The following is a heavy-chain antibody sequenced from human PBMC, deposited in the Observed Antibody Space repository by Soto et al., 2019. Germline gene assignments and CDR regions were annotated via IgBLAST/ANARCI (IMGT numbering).Heavy chain of an antibody. CDR3: ARHGDYYDSSGGFGP. Sequence: GESLKISCKGSGYSFTSYWIGWVRQMPGKGLEWMGIIHPAGSDTRYSPSFQGQVTISVDKSISTAYLQWSSLKASDTAIYYYARHGDYYDSSGGFGPWGQGTLVTVSS. CDR1: GYSFTSYW. V-gene: IGHV5-51*01. D-gene: IGHD3-22*01. CDR2: IHPAGSDT. J-gene: IGHJ5*02.